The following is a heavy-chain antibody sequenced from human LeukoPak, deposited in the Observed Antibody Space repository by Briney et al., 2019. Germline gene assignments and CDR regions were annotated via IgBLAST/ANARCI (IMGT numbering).Heavy chain of an antibody. D-gene: IGHD4-17*01. Sequence: KVSCKASGGTFSSYAISWVRQAPGQGLEWMGGIIPIFGTANYAQKFQGRVTITADESTGTAYMELSSLRSEDTAVYYCARAYYGDYEEDHYWGQGTLVTVSS. V-gene: IGHV1-69*01. CDR3: ARAYYGDYEEDHY. J-gene: IGHJ4*02. CDR1: GGTFSSYA. CDR2: IIPIFGTA.